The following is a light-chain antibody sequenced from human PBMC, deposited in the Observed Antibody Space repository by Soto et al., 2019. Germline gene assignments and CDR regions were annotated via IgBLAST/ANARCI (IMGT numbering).Light chain of an antibody. V-gene: IGLV2-8*01. Sequence: QSALTQPPSASGSPGQSVTISCTGTSSDVGAYNYVPWYQQYPGKVPRLMIYEVNKRPSGVPDRFSGSKSGNTASLTVSGLQAEDEADYYCTSYAGGNNVFGTGTKVTVL. CDR3: TSYAGGNNV. CDR2: EVN. J-gene: IGLJ1*01. CDR1: SSDVGAYNY.